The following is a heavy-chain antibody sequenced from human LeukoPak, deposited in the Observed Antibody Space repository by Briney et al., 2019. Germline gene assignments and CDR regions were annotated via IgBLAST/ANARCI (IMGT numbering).Heavy chain of an antibody. D-gene: IGHD2/OR15-2a*01. V-gene: IGHV4-59*08. CDR1: GGSISSYY. CDR3: AGHHPRNTVDF. J-gene: IGHJ4*02. CDR2: ISDIGSI. Sequence: PSETLSLTCTVSGGSISSYYWSWIRQPPGKGLEWIAYISDIGSINYNPSLKSRVTIPLDTSKSQLSLKLRSVTAADTAVYYCAGHHPRNTVDFWGQGTLVTVSS.